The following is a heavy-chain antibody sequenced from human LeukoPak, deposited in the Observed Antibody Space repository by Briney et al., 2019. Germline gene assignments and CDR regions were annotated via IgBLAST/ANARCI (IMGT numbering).Heavy chain of an antibody. J-gene: IGHJ4*02. V-gene: IGHV3-23*01. CDR1: GFTFSSYA. Sequence: GGSLRLSCAASGFTFSSYAMSWVRQAPGKGLEWVSTISGSGGSTYCADSVKGRFTISRDNSKNTLYLQMNSLRAEDTAVHYCAKGPYYYGSGSYYNPFDYWGQGTLVTVSS. CDR3: AKGPYYYGSGSYYNPFDY. CDR2: ISGSGGST. D-gene: IGHD3-10*01.